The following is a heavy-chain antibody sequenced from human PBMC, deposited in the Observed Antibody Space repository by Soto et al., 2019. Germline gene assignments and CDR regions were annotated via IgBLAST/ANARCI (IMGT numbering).Heavy chain of an antibody. CDR3: GGISSYCSRRDCRG. CDR2: ISYDGSNT. CDR1: GVSFNSYD. D-gene: IGHD2-15*01. V-gene: IGHV3-30*03. Sequence: PGRSLRLSCAASGVSFNSYDMHWVRQAPGKGPEWVAIISYDGSNTYYSDSVRGLFTISRDNSKDTLYLQMHSLRSEDTAIYGGGGISSYCSRRDCRGWGQETKV. J-gene: IGHJ6*01.